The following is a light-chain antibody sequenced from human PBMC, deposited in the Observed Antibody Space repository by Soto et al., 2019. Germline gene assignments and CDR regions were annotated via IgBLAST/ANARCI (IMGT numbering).Light chain of an antibody. CDR2: DVS. CDR3: QHRYNWLIT. Sequence: EIVLPPSPATLSLAPVEIDPLSFRASQSVGSYLGWYQQGPVQAPRLLIYDVSNRATGIPARFSGSGSGTDFTLTISSLEPEDFAVYYCQHRYNWLITCGKGQRRAIK. CDR1: QSVGSY. J-gene: IGKJ5*01. V-gene: IGKV3-11*01.